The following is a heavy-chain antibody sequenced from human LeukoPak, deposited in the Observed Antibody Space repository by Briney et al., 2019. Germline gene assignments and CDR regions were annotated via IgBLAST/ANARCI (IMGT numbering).Heavy chain of an antibody. V-gene: IGHV3-23*01. D-gene: IGHD2-8*01. CDR3: AKDWQSWSQGYLDN. CDR2: IRGCCGIT. CDR1: GFTFSSYA. J-gene: IGHJ4*03. Sequence: GGSLRLSCAASGFTFSSYAMSWARQAPGKGLEWVSAIRGCCGITFYADSVKGRFTISRDNSKNTLYLQMNRLRAEDTAVYYCAKDWQSWSQGYLDNWGPGNLMTVSS.